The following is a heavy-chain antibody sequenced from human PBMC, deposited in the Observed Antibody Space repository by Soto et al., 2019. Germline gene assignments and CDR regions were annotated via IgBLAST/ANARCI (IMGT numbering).Heavy chain of an antibody. CDR1: GGSISRYY. CDR3: ARDSGVGATTPFDY. D-gene: IGHD1-26*01. CDR2: IYYSGST. Sequence: PSETLSLTCTVSGGSISRYYWSWIRQPPGKGLEWIGYIYYSGSTNYNPSLKSRVTISVDTSKNQFSLKLSSVTAADTAVYYCARDSGVGATTPFDYWGQGTLVTVSS. V-gene: IGHV4-59*01. J-gene: IGHJ4*02.